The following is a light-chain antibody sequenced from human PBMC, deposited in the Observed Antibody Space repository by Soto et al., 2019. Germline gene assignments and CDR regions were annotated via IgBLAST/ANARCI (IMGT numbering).Light chain of an antibody. CDR2: SNN. J-gene: IGLJ1*01. CDR3: AAWDDSLNGVYV. Sequence: QSVLTQPPSASGTPGQRVTISCSGSSSNIGSNTVNWYQQLPGTAPKLLIYSNNQRPSGVPDRFSGSKSGTSASLAISGLQSEDEADYYCAAWDDSLNGVYVFGTGTKVPS. CDR1: SSNIGSNT. V-gene: IGLV1-44*01.